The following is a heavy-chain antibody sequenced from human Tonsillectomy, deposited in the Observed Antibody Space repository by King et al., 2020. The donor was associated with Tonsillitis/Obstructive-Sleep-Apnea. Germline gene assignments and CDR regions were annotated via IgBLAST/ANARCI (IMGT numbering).Heavy chain of an antibody. J-gene: IGHJ6*03. CDR1: GGSVSSGSYY. V-gene: IGHV4-61*01. D-gene: IGHD6-13*01. CDR3: ARDVGQQLGLIYYYYYMDV. Sequence: QLQESGPGLVKPSETLSLTCTVSGGSVSSGSYYWSWIRQPPGKGLEWIGYIYYSGSTNYNPSLKSRVTISVDTSKNQFSLKLSSVTAADTAMYYCARDVGQQLGLIYYYYYMDVWGNGTTVTVSS. CDR2: IYYSGST.